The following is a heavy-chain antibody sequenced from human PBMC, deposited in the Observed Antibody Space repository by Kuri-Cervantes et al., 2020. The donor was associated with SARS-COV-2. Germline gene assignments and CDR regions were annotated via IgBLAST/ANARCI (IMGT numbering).Heavy chain of an antibody. D-gene: IGHD3-22*01. Sequence: SVKVSCKASGGTFSSYAISWVRQAPGQGLEWMGGIIPIFGTANYAQKFQGRVTITADKSTSTAYMELSSLRSGDTAVYYCARDNVEGYYDSSGYSIWGQGTLVTVSS. J-gene: IGHJ4*02. CDR3: ARDNVEGYYDSSGYSI. CDR1: GGTFSSYA. V-gene: IGHV1-69*06. CDR2: IIPIFGTA.